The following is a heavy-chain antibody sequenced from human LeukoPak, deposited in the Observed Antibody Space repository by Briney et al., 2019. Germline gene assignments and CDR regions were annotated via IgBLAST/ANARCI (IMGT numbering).Heavy chain of an antibody. D-gene: IGHD3-16*01. Sequence: PSETLSLTCAVSDYSISSGYYWAWIRQPPGKGLEWIASMYHTGGPYYNPSLKSRATLSVDTSKNQLSLKLSSVTAADTAVYFCARHITSNKRFDYWGQGTLVTVSS. CDR3: ARHITSNKRFDY. CDR1: DYSISSGYY. V-gene: IGHV4-38-2*01. J-gene: IGHJ4*02. CDR2: MYHTGGP.